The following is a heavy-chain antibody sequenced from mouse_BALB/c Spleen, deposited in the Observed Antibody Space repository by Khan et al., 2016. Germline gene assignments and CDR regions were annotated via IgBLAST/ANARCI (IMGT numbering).Heavy chain of an antibody. D-gene: IGHD1-1*01. CDR3: ARSRGSSYDYYAMDY. CDR2: INTETGEP. Sequence: QIQLVQSGPELKKPGETVKISCKASGYTFTDYSIHWVKQAPGKGLKWMGWINTETGEPTYADDFKGRFAFSLETSSSTAYLQINNPKNEDSATYFCARSRGSSYDYYAMDYWGQGTSVTVSS. V-gene: IGHV9-2-1*01. J-gene: IGHJ4*01. CDR1: GYTFTDYS.